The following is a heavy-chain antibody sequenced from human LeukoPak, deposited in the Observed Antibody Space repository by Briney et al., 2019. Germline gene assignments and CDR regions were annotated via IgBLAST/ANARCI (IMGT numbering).Heavy chain of an antibody. CDR1: GYTFTDYY. J-gene: IGHJ6*02. CDR2: ISAYNGNT. V-gene: IGHV1-18*04. D-gene: IGHD2-21*02. Sequence: GASVKVSCKASGYTFTDYYLHWVRQAPGQGLEWMGWISAYNGNTNYAQKLQGRVTMTTDTSTSTAYMELRSLRSDDTAVYYCAGGNVVTAHYYGMDVWGQGTTVTVSS. CDR3: AGGNVVTAHYYGMDV.